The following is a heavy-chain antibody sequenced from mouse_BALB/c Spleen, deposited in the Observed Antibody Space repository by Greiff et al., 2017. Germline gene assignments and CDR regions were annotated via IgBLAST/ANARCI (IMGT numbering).Heavy chain of an antibody. Sequence: QVQLQQPGAELVKPGASVKLSCKASGYTFTSYWLHWVKQRPGQGLEWIGEINPSNGRTNYTEKFKSKATLTVDKSSSTAYMQLSSLTSEDSAVYYYARGRYGNYYAMDYWGQGTSVTVAS. CDR3: ARGRYGNYYAMDY. CDR1: GYTFTSYW. J-gene: IGHJ4*01. V-gene: IGHV1S81*02. CDR2: INPSNGRT. D-gene: IGHD2-1*01.